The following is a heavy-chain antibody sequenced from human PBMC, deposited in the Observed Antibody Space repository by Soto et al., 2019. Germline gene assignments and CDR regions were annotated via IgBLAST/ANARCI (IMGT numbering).Heavy chain of an antibody. CDR1: GVTFSRYA. D-gene: IGHD3-22*01. CDR3: ARAVVVVTNDY. Sequence: QVQLMQSGAEVRKPGSSVKVSCQASGVTFSRYAFIWVRQAPGQGLEWMGWISAYNGNTNYAQKLQGRVTMTTDTSTSTAYMELRSLRSDDTAVYYCARAVVVVTNDYWGQGTLVTVSS. J-gene: IGHJ4*02. V-gene: IGHV1-18*01. CDR2: ISAYNGNT.